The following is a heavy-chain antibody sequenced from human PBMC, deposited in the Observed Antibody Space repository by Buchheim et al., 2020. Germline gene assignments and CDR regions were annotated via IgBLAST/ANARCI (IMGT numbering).Heavy chain of an antibody. CDR1: GFTFRSNA. D-gene: IGHD1-26*01. J-gene: IGHJ4*02. V-gene: IGHV3-23*01. CDR2: ISGSGDRT. CDR3: VKEYGKVGPSFDY. Sequence: EVQLLESGGGLVQPGGSLRLSCAVSGFTFRSNAMSWVRQAPGKGLQWVSAISGSGDRTYYVDSVKGRFTISRDNSKQLLYLQMNSLRAEDTAIYYCVKEYGKVGPSFDYWGPGTL.